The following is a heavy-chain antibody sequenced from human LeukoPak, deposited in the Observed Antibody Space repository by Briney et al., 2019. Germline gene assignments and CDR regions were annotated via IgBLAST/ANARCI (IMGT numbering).Heavy chain of an antibody. CDR2: IYYSGST. CDR1: GGSISSSYY. J-gene: IGHJ4*02. Sequence: SGTLSLTCAVSGGSISSSYYWGWIRQTPGKGLEWIGSIYYSGSTYYNPSLKSRVTISVDTSKNQFSLKLSSVTAADTAVYYCAIPDTAMGPFDYWGQGTLVTVSS. CDR3: AIPDTAMGPFDY. D-gene: IGHD5-18*01. V-gene: IGHV4-39*01.